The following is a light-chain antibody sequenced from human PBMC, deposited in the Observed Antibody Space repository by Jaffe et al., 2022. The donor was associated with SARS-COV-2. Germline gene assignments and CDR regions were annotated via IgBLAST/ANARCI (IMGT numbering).Light chain of an antibody. Sequence: QSALTQPRSVSGSPGQSVTISCTGTSSDVGNYNFVSWYQESPGKVPKLMIYDVSKRPSGVPDRFSGSKSGNTASLTISGLQAEDEADYYCCSYAGSDTLVFGGGTKLTVL. CDR3: CSYAGSDTLV. V-gene: IGLV2-11*01. CDR2: DVS. J-gene: IGLJ2*01. CDR1: SSDVGNYNF.